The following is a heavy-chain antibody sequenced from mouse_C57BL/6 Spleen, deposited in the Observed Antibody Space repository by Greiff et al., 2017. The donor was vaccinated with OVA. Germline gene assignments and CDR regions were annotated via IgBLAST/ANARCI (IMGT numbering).Heavy chain of an antibody. Sequence: VQLQQSGAELVRPGASVTLSCKASGYTFTDYEMHWVKQTPVHGLEWIGAIDPETGGTAYNQKFKGKAILTADKSSSTAYMELRSLPSEDSAVSYCTSRGWFAYWGQGTLVTVSA. CDR2: IDPETGGT. CDR1: GYTFTDYE. CDR3: TSRGWFAY. V-gene: IGHV1-15*01. J-gene: IGHJ3*01. D-gene: IGHD3-3*01.